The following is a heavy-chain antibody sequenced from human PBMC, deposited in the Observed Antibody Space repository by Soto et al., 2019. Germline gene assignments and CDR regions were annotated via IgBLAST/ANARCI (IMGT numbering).Heavy chain of an antibody. CDR3: ARAVSPHFGTWFDP. D-gene: IGHD3-10*01. CDR2: ISQTGAT. J-gene: IGHJ5*02. Sequence: SETLSLTCAVSGGSITSGNSYSWAWIRQPPGRGLEWIGSISQTGATSYNPSLKSRVSVSLDKSKNQFSLRLSSVTAADMAVYYCARAVSPHFGTWFDPWGQGTLVTRLL. CDR1: GGSITSGNSYS. V-gene: IGHV4-30-2*01.